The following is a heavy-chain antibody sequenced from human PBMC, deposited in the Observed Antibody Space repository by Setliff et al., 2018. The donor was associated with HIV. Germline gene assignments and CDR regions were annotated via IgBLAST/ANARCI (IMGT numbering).Heavy chain of an antibody. CDR2: ITHSGST. J-gene: IGHJ4*02. CDR1: GGSFSGYY. V-gene: IGHV4-34*01. CDR3: MRGRSITIFGVAYFDF. Sequence: SETLSLTCAVYGGSFSGYYWTWIRQPPGKGLEWIGEITHSGSTNYNPSLKSRVTISVDMSNNQFSLKVTSVTAADTAVYYCMRGRSITIFGVAYFDFWGQGTQVTVSS. D-gene: IGHD3-3*01.